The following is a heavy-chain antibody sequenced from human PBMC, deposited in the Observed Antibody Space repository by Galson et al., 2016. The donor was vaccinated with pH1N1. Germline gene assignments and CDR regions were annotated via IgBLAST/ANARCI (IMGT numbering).Heavy chain of an antibody. CDR2: ISGHNGNA. CDR3: ARVLRTDWAYFQY. J-gene: IGHJ1*01. CDR1: GYMFASYG. D-gene: IGHD3-9*01. Sequence: SVKVSCKASGYMFASYGISWVRQAPGQGLEWMGWISGHNGNANYAQRLQDRLTMTIDTSTNTAYMELRSLRSDDTAVYYCARVLRTDWAYFQYWGQGTLVTVSS. V-gene: IGHV1-18*01.